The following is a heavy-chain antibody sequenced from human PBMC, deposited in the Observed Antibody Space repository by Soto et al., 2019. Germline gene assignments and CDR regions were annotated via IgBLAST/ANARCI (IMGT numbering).Heavy chain of an antibody. Sequence: GGSLRLSCAASGFTFSSNAMSWVRQAPGKGLEWVSGISAFGGTTYYADSVKGRFTISRDNSKNTLYLQMNSLRAEDTAVYYCAKAPITMVRGVKNWFDPCGQGTLVIVSS. CDR2: ISAFGGTT. CDR3: AKAPITMVRGVKNWFDP. V-gene: IGHV3-23*01. CDR1: GFTFSSNA. J-gene: IGHJ5*02. D-gene: IGHD3-10*01.